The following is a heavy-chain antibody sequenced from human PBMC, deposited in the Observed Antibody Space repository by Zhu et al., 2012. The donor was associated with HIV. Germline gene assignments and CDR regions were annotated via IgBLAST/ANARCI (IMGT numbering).Heavy chain of an antibody. CDR1: GGSISDNNYY. J-gene: IGHJ5*02. CDR2: IHYTGSI. V-gene: IGHV4-39*02. CDR3: ARLRAAAGTRWFDP. D-gene: IGHD6-13*01. Sequence: QVQLQESGPGLVKTSETLSLNCAVSGGSISDNNYYWGWIRQPPGKGLEWIGSIHYTGSIYYNPSLKSRVTISVDTSKNHLSLKLRSVTAADTAVYYCARLRAAAGTRWFDPWGQGILVTVSS.